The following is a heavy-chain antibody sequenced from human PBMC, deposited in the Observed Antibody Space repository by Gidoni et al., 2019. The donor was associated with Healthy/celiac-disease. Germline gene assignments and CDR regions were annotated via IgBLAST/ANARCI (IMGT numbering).Heavy chain of an antibody. Sequence: ELQLVQSGAEVNKPGESLKISCMGSGYCFTSYWIGWLRQMPGKGLKWMGLIYPGDSDTRYSPSFQGQVTISADKSISTAYLQWSSLKASDTAMYYCARPSGVRVPTRIHYWGQGTLVTVSS. V-gene: IGHV5-51*01. CDR3: ARPSGVRVPTRIHY. D-gene: IGHD3-10*01. CDR2: IYPGDSDT. J-gene: IGHJ4*02. CDR1: GYCFTSYW.